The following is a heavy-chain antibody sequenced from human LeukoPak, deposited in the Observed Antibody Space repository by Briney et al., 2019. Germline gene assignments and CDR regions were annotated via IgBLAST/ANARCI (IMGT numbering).Heavy chain of an antibody. V-gene: IGHV3-20*04. CDR1: GFTFSSYA. J-gene: IGHJ4*02. Sequence: GGSLRLSCAASGFTFSSYAMSWVRQAPGKGLEWVSGINWNGGSTGYADSVKGRFTISRDNAKDSLYLQMNSLRVEDTAVYYCLRGDRRDYWGQGTLVTVSS. CDR3: LRGDRRDY. CDR2: INWNGGST.